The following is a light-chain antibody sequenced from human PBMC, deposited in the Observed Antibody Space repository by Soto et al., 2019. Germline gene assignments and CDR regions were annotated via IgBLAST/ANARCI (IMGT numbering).Light chain of an antibody. CDR2: GAS. CDR1: QSVSSSF. Sequence: EIVLTQSPGTLSLSPGERATLSCRASQSVSSSFLAWYQHKPGQAPRLLIYGASNRDTGIPDRFSGSGSGTDFTLTISRLEPEDFAVYYCQQYVTSPWAFGQGTKVAIE. V-gene: IGKV3-20*01. J-gene: IGKJ1*01. CDR3: QQYVTSPWA.